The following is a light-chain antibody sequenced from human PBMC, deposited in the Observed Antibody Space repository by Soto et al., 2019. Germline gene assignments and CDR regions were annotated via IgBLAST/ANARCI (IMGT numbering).Light chain of an antibody. J-gene: IGKJ3*01. Sequence: DIQLTQSPSFLSASVGDRVTITCRASQDTRSYLAWYQQKPGKAPKLLIYVASTLQSGVPSRFGGSGSGTEFTLTISSLQPEDFATYYCQQHNSYPLTFGPGTKVEIK. V-gene: IGKV1-9*01. CDR3: QQHNSYPLT. CDR2: VAS. CDR1: QDTRSY.